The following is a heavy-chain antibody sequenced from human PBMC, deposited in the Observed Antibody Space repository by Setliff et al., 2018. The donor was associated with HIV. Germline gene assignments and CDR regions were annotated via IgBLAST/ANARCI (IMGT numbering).Heavy chain of an antibody. Sequence: SETLSLTCTVSGGSISSSSYYWGWIRQPPGKGLEWIGSIYYSGSTYYNPSLKSRVTISVDTSKNQFSLKLKFVTAADTAVYYCARRSGWSLDYWGQGTLVTVSS. CDR1: GGSISSSSYY. CDR2: IYYSGST. CDR3: ARRSGWSLDY. D-gene: IGHD6-19*01. J-gene: IGHJ4*02. V-gene: IGHV4-39*01.